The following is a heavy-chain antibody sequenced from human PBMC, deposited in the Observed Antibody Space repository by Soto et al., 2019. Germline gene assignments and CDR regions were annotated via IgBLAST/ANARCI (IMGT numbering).Heavy chain of an antibody. V-gene: IGHV4-59*01. Sequence: SETLSLTCTVSGGSISSYYWSWIRQPPGKGLEWIGYIYYSGSTNYNPSLKSRVTISVGTSKNQFSLKLSSVTAADTAVYYCARYRVAARPGGWFDPWGQGTLVTVSS. J-gene: IGHJ5*02. D-gene: IGHD6-6*01. CDR2: IYYSGST. CDR3: ARYRVAARPGGWFDP. CDR1: GGSISSYY.